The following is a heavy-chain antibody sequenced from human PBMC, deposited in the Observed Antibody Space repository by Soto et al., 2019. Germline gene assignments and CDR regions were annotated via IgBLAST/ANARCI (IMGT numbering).Heavy chain of an antibody. J-gene: IGHJ4*02. V-gene: IGHV1-58*01. D-gene: IGHD5-18*01. CDR3: ATLGGTAMVKIDY. CDR1: GITFSRTA. Sequence: QMQLVQSGPEVKKPGTSVKVSCKASGITFSRTAVQWMRQARGQRLEWIGRIVVGSGSTTYAQIVQERITITRDVSTSTAYMELSSLRSEDTAVYYCATLGGTAMVKIDYWGQGTLVTVSS. CDR2: IVVGSGST.